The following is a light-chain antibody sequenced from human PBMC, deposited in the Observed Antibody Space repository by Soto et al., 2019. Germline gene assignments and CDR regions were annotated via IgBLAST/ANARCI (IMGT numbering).Light chain of an antibody. Sequence: QSVLTQPPSVSGAPGQRVIISCTGSSSNIGAGSDVHWYQQLPGTAPKLLIFANNIRPSGAPDRFSGSKSGTSASLAITGLQAEDEADYYCQSYDSSLSGSDVFGTGTKVTVL. CDR2: ANN. J-gene: IGLJ1*01. CDR1: SSNIGAGSD. CDR3: QSYDSSLSGSDV. V-gene: IGLV1-40*01.